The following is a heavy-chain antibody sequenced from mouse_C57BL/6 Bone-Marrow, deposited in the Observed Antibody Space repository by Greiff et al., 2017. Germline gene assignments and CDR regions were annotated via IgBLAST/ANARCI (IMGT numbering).Heavy chain of an antibody. Sequence: EVQGVESGGGLVKPGGSLKLSCAASGFTFSSYAMSWVRQTPEKRLEWVATISDGGSYTYYPDNVKGRFPISRDNAKNNLYLQMSHLKSEDTAMYYCARNGRGYFDYWGQGTTLTVSS. V-gene: IGHV5-4*01. CDR3: ARNGRGYFDY. CDR1: GFTFSSYA. D-gene: IGHD1-1*01. CDR2: ISDGGSYT. J-gene: IGHJ2*01.